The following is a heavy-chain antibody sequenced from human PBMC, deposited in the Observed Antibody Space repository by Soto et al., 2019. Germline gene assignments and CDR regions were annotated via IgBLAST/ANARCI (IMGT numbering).Heavy chain of an antibody. Sequence: QVQLVESGGGVVQPGRSLRLSCAASGFTFSSYAMHWVRQAPGKGLEWVAVISYDGSNKYYADSVKGRFTIPRDNSKNTLYLQMNSLRAEDTAVYYCARDVEQWLVRSGYFDYWGQGTLVTVSS. CDR2: ISYDGSNK. CDR3: ARDVEQWLVRSGYFDY. V-gene: IGHV3-30-3*01. D-gene: IGHD6-19*01. J-gene: IGHJ4*02. CDR1: GFTFSSYA.